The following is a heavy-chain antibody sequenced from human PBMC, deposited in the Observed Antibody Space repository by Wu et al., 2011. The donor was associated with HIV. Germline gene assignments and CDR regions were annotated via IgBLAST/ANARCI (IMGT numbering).Heavy chain of an antibody. CDR2: IIPMFGTA. V-gene: IGHV1-69*14. J-gene: IGHJ4*02. CDR3: ARDFGGDEDS. D-gene: IGHD2-21*01. Sequence: QVQLVQSGAEVKKPGSSVKVPCKASGGTFNSYGISWVRQAPGQGLEWMGGIIPMFGTAKYAQKFQGRVTITADKSTSTAYMELSSLRSEDTAVYYCARDFGGDEDSWGQGTLVTVSS. CDR1: GGTFNSYG.